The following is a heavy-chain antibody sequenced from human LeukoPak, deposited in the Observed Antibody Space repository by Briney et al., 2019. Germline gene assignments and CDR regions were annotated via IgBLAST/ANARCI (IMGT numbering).Heavy chain of an antibody. CDR3: AKFSPMIRGITPFDY. D-gene: IGHD3-10*01. CDR1: GFILSNYW. CDR2: IKQDGSEK. Sequence: PGGSLRLSCVASGFILSNYWISWVRQAPGKGLEWLANIKQDGSEKYYVDSVKGRFTISRDNAKNSLYLQMYSLRAEDTAVYYCAKFSPMIRGITPFDYWGQGNLVTVSS. V-gene: IGHV3-7*01. J-gene: IGHJ4*02.